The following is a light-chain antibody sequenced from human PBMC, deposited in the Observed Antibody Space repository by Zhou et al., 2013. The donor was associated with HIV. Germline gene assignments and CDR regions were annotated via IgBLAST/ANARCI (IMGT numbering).Light chain of an antibody. Sequence: IRITQSPSSLTASTGDRVTITCRASQDVSGYLAWYQQKPGKAPKVLIYKASSLLSGVPSRFSGSGSGTEFTLTINSLQPDDFATYYCQQYNTYPYTFGQGTKLEIK. CDR1: QDVSGY. CDR3: QQYNTYPYT. CDR2: KAS. V-gene: IGKV1-8*01. J-gene: IGKJ2*01.